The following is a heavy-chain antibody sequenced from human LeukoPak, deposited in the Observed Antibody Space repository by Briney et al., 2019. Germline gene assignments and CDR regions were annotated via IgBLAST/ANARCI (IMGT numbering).Heavy chain of an antibody. D-gene: IGHD6-6*01. J-gene: IGHJ4*02. V-gene: IGHV3-74*01. CDR3: ARGPNSNWSGLDF. CDR2: ISPTGSTT. Sequence: GSLRLSCVGSGFTFGSYWMHWVRQGPGKGLVWVSRISPTGSTTSYADTVKGRFTVSRDNAKNTLYLQVNNLRAEDTAVYYCARGPNSNWSGLDFWGQGTLLTVSS. CDR1: GFTFGSYW.